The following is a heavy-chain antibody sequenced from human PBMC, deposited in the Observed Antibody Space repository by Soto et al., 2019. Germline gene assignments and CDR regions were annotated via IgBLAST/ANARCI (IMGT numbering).Heavy chain of an antibody. D-gene: IGHD3-22*01. CDR3: ARHYYDSSGYYYGLHP. CDR2: IYYSGST. CDR1: GGSISSSSYY. J-gene: IGHJ5*02. V-gene: IGHV4-39*01. Sequence: SETLSLTCTVSGGSISSSSYYWGWIRQPPGKGLEWIGSIYYSGSTYYNPSLKSRVTISVDTSKNQFSLKLSSVTAADTAVYYCARHYYDSSGYYYGLHPWGQGTLVTVSS.